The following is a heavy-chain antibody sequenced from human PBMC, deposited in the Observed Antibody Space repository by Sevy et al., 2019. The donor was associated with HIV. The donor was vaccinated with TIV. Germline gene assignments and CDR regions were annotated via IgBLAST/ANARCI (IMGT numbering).Heavy chain of an antibody. D-gene: IGHD6-6*01. V-gene: IGHV3-21*01. CDR2: ISGISNYI. CDR3: ARGVQTYDAFDI. J-gene: IGHJ3*02. CDR1: GFTFSTYN. Sequence: GGSLILSCAASGFTFSTYNMNWVRQAPGKGLEWVSFISGISNYIYYADSVKGRFTISRDNAKNSLYLQMNSLRAEDTAIYYCARGVQTYDAFDIWGQGTMVTVSS.